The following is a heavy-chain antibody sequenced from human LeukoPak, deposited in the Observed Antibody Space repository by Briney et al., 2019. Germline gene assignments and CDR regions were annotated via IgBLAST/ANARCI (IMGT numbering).Heavy chain of an antibody. CDR2: IRYDGSNK. Sequence: GGSLRLSCSGSGFTFSSYGMHWVRQAPGKGLEWVAFIRYDGSNKYYADSVKGRFTISRDNFKNTLYLQMNSLRAEDTAVYYCASPVGATTFRDYWGQGTLVTVSS. CDR1: GFTFSSYG. V-gene: IGHV3-30*02. J-gene: IGHJ4*02. D-gene: IGHD1-26*01. CDR3: ASPVGATTFRDY.